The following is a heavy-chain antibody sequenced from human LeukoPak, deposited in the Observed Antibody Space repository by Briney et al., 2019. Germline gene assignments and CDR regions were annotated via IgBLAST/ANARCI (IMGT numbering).Heavy chain of an antibody. CDR2: IYPGDSDT. V-gene: IGHV5-51*01. CDR3: ARHGEWEPMGPDAFDI. J-gene: IGHJ3*02. D-gene: IGHD1-26*01. CDR1: GYSFTSYW. Sequence: GESLKIPCKGSGYSFTSYWIGWVRQMPGKGLEWMGIIYPGDSDTRYSPSFQGQVTISADKSISTAYLQWSSLKASDTAMYYCARHGEWEPMGPDAFDIWGQGTMVTVSS.